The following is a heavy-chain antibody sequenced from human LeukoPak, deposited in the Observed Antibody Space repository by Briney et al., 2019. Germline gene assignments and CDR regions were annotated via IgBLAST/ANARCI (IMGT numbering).Heavy chain of an antibody. CDR3: ARGANGISTDY. CDR1: GYSISNGYW. D-gene: IGHD1-14*01. CDR2: IYYNGNT. J-gene: IGHJ4*02. Sequence: SETLSLTCAVSGYSISNGYWWAWVRQPPGKGLEWIGSIYYNGNTNYNPSLKSRVTISVDTSKNQFSLKLSSVTAADTAVYYCARGANGISTDYWGQGTLVTVSS. V-gene: IGHV4-38-2*01.